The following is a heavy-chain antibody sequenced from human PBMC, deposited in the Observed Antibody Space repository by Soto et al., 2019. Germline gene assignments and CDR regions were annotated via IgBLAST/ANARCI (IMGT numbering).Heavy chain of an antibody. CDR1: GYTFTSYD. V-gene: IGHV1-8*01. CDR2: MNPNSGNT. CDR3: AGGQDIVATITKEGRARTTDY. D-gene: IGHD5-12*01. Sequence: ASVKVSCKASGYTFTSYDINWVRQATGQGLEWMGWMNPNSGNTGYAQKFQGRVTMTRNTSISTAYMELSSLRSEDTAVYYCAGGQDIVATITKEGRARTTDYWGQGTLVTVSS. J-gene: IGHJ4*02.